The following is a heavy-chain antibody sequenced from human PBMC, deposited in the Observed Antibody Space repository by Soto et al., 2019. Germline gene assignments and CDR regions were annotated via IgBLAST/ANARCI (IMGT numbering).Heavy chain of an antibody. J-gene: IGHJ4*02. Sequence: GPMRDACRVCGFTFCDSVMSWVRKAPGKGLEWLSVMSGDGRTRYALSVRGRFTISRDNSKNTLYLQMNILRAEDTAVYYCAKDLYDILTGYRFDYWGQGTLVTVSS. CDR3: AKDLYDILTGYRFDY. CDR2: MSGDGRT. CDR1: GFTFCDSV. V-gene: IGHV3-23*01. D-gene: IGHD3-9*01.